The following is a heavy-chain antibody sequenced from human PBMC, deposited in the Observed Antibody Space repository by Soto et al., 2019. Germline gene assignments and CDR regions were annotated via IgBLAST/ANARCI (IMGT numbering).Heavy chain of an antibody. V-gene: IGHV3-30*03. CDR3: ARISRYCSGGDCHA. CDR1: GVSFNSYD. D-gene: IGHD2-15*01. Sequence: QAHLVESGGGVVQPGTSLRLSCAASGVSFNSYDMHWVRQAPGKGPEWVAIISYDGSNTYYSDSVRGRFTISRDNSKDTVYLEMHSLRSEDTAIYYCARISRYCSGGDCHAWGQGTQVTVSS. CDR2: ISYDGSNT. J-gene: IGHJ5*02.